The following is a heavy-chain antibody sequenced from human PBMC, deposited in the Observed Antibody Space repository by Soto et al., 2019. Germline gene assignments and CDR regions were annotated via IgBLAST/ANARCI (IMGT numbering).Heavy chain of an antibody. Sequence: SECLPLNWTVSVASITSHYWSWMRQPPGKGLEWIGHIYYRGTTNYNPSLKSRVTISADTSKNQFSLKLNSVTAADTAVFYCAREDQIVGSLDYWGQGILVTVSS. J-gene: IGHJ4*02. CDR3: AREDQIVGSLDY. V-gene: IGHV4-59*11. CDR2: IYYRGTT. CDR1: VASITSHY. D-gene: IGHD2-21*01.